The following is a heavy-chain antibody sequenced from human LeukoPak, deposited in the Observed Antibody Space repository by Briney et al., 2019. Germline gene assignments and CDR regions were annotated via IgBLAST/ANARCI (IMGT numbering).Heavy chain of an antibody. CDR3: ARAIAARRRGYYFDY. D-gene: IGHD6-6*01. V-gene: IGHV4-4*07. CDR1: GGSISSYD. CDR2: IYTSGST. J-gene: IGHJ4*02. Sequence: SETLSLTCTVSGGSISSYDWSWIRQPAGKGLEWIGRIYTSGSTNYNPSLKSRVTMSVDTSKNQFSLKLSSVTAADTAVYYCARAIAARRRGYYFDYWGQGTLVTVSS.